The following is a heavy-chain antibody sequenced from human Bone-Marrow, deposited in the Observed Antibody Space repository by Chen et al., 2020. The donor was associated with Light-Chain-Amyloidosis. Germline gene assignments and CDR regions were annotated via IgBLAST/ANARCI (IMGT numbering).Heavy chain of an antibody. Sequence: LVESGGGVVKPGGSLRLSCTTSGFDFDIYYMSWIRQAPGKGLEWISYISSGTYTIYADSVQGRFTISRDNDKDTLYLQMDSLRLEDTGFYYWARNRVAGVTDFWGQGTLVTVSP. J-gene: IGHJ4*02. V-gene: IGHV3-11*06. D-gene: IGHD6-19*01. CDR2: ISSGTYT. CDR3: ARNRVAGVTDF. CDR1: GFDFDIYY.